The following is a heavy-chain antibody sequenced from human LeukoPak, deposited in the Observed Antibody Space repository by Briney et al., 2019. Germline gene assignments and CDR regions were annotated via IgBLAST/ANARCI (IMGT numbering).Heavy chain of an antibody. V-gene: IGHV5-51*01. Sequence: GESLKISCKGSGYSFTSYWIGWVRQMPGKGLEWMGIIYPGDSDTRYSPSFQGQVTISADKSISTAYLQWSSLKASDTAMYYCARLLERKFDIAAAGNFDYWGQGTLVTVSS. CDR3: ARLLERKFDIAAAGNFDY. D-gene: IGHD6-13*01. CDR1: GYSFTSYW. J-gene: IGHJ4*02. CDR2: IYPGDSDT.